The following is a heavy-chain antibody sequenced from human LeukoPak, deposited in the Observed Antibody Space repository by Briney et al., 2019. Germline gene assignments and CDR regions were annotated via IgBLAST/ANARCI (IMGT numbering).Heavy chain of an antibody. D-gene: IGHD2-8*01. CDR3: ARAPNGVCYDY. V-gene: IGHV3-48*04. CDR2: ISSSSSTI. CDR1: GFTFSSYS. Sequence: GVLRLSCAASGFTFSSYSMNWVRQAPGKGLEWVSYISSSSSTIYYADSVKGRFTISRDNAKNSLYLQMNSLRAEDTAVYYCARAPNGVCYDYWGQGTLVTVSS. J-gene: IGHJ4*02.